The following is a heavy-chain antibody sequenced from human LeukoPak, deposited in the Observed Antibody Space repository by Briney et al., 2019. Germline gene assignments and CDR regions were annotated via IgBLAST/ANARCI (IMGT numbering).Heavy chain of an antibody. Sequence: TGGSLRLSCAASGFTFSSYSMHWVRQAPGKGLEWVSSISSSSSYIYYADSVKGRFTISRDNAKNSLYLQMNSLRAEDTAVYYCARGQIVVVPAAMPDGDYWGQGTLVTVSS. CDR3: ARGQIVVVPAAMPDGDY. J-gene: IGHJ4*02. CDR2: ISSSSSYI. D-gene: IGHD2-2*01. CDR1: GFTFSSYS. V-gene: IGHV3-21*01.